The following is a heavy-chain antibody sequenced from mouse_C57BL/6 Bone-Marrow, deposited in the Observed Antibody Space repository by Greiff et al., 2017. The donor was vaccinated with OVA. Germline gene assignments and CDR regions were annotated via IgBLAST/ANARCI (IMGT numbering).Heavy chain of an antibody. Sequence: QVQLKQPGAELVKPGASVKLSCKASGYTFTSYWMHWVKQRPGRGLEWIGRIDPNSGGTKYNEKFKSKATLTVDKPSSTAYMQLSSLTSEDSAVYYVASLTAVVATGYFDYWGQGTTLTVSS. CDR1: GYTFTSYW. CDR3: ASLTAVVATGYFDY. V-gene: IGHV1-72*01. D-gene: IGHD1-1*01. CDR2: IDPNSGGT. J-gene: IGHJ2*01.